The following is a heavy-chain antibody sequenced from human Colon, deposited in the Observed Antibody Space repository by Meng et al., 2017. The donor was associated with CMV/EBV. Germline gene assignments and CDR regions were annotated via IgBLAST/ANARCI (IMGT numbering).Heavy chain of an antibody. Sequence: SGGSISSGVYYWGWIRQPPGKGLEWIGTIYYSGRTYYNPSLKSRVTISGDTSKKQFSLNLSSVTAADTAVYYCAGGSRVATAGLFDPWGQGTLVTVSS. J-gene: IGHJ5*02. CDR2: IYYSGRT. D-gene: IGHD6-13*01. V-gene: IGHV4-39*07. CDR3: AGGSRVATAGLFDP. CDR1: GGSISSGVYY.